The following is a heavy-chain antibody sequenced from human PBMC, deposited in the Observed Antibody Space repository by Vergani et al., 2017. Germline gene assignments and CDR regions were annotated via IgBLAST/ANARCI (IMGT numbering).Heavy chain of an antibody. CDR1: GGSISSGSYY. Sequence: QVQLQESGPGLVKPSQTLSLTCTVSGGSISSGSYYWSWIRQPAGKGLEWIGRIYTSGSTNYNPSLKSRVTISVDTSKNQFSLKLSSVTAADTAVYYCARLVTNAFDIWGQGTMVTVSS. V-gene: IGHV4-61*02. D-gene: IGHD2-21*02. CDR2: IYTSGST. CDR3: ARLVTNAFDI. J-gene: IGHJ3*02.